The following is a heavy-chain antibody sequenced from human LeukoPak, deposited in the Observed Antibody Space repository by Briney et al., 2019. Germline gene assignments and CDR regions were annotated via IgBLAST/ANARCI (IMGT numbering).Heavy chain of an antibody. CDR1: GYTFTSYG. D-gene: IGHD3-16*01. J-gene: IGHJ3*02. CDR3: ARGGAYDSPVGAFDI. CDR2: ISAYNGNT. V-gene: IGHV1-18*01. Sequence: ASVKVSCKASGYTFTSYGISWVRQAPGPGLEWMGWISAYNGNTNYAQKLQGRVTMTTDTSTSTAYMELRSLRSDDTAVYYCARGGAYDSPVGAFDIWGQGTMVTVSS.